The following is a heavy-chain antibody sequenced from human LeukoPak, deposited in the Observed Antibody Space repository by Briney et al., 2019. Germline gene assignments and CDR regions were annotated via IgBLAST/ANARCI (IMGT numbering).Heavy chain of an antibody. D-gene: IGHD3-3*01. V-gene: IGHV4-61*02. J-gene: IGHJ5*02. CDR2: IYTSGST. Sequence: PSQTLSLTCTVSGGSISSGSYYWSWIRQPAGKGLEWIGRIYTSGSTTYNPSLKSRVTISVDTSKNQLSLKLSSVTAADTAVYYCARAPPRYDFWSGYYPNWFDPWGQGTLVTVSS. CDR3: ARAPPRYDFWSGYYPNWFDP. CDR1: GGSISSGSYY.